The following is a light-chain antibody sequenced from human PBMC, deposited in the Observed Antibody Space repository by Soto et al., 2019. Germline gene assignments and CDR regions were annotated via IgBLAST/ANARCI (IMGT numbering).Light chain of an antibody. V-gene: IGKV3D-20*02. CDR1: QSITSTY. J-gene: IGKJ5*01. CDR3: QQRSNGPLT. CDR2: GAS. Sequence: EIVLTQSPGTLSLSPGERATLSCRTSQSITSTYVAWYQQKPGQTPRLLIYGASRRATGISDRFSGSGSGTDFTLTISRLEPEDFAVYYCQQRSNGPLTFGQGTRLEIK.